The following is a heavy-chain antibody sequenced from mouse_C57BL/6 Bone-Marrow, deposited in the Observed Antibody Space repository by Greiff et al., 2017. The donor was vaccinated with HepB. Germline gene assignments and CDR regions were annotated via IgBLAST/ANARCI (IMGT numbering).Heavy chain of an antibody. D-gene: IGHD2-4*01. J-gene: IGHJ2*01. CDR1: GYTFTSYW. V-gene: IGHV1-53*01. Sequence: VQLQQPGTELVKPGASVKLSCKASGYTFTSYWMHWVKQRPGQGLEWIGNINPSNGGTNYNEKFKSKATLTVDKSSSTAYMQLSSLTSEDSAVYYCARFELRRAYYFDYWGQGTTLAVSS. CDR3: ARFELRRAYYFDY. CDR2: INPSNGGT.